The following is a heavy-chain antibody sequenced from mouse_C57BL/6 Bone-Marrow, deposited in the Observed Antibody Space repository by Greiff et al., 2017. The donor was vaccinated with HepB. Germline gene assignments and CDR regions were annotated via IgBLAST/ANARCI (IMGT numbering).Heavy chain of an antibody. CDR3: ARHNDYHYYAMDY. D-gene: IGHD2-4*01. CDR1: GFTFSDYY. Sequence: DVKLVESGGGLVQPGGSLKLSCAASGFTFSDYYMYWVRQTPEKRLEWVAYISNGGGSTYYPDTVKGRFTISRDNAKNTLYLQMSRLKSEDTAMYYCARHNDYHYYAMDYWGQGTSVTVSS. J-gene: IGHJ4*01. CDR2: ISNGGGST. V-gene: IGHV5-12*01.